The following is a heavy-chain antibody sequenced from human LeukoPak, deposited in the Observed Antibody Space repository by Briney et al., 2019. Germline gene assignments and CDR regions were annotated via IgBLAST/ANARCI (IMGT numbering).Heavy chain of an antibody. CDR1: GYTFTSYD. CDR3: ARGVTPTYYYGSGSHNWFDP. Sequence: ASVKVSCKASGYTFTSYDINWVRQATGQGLEWMGWKNPNSGNTGYAQKFQGRVTMTRNTSISTAYMELSSLRSEDTAVYYCARGVTPTYYYGSGSHNWFDPWGQGTLVTVSS. D-gene: IGHD3-10*01. J-gene: IGHJ5*02. V-gene: IGHV1-8*01. CDR2: KNPNSGNT.